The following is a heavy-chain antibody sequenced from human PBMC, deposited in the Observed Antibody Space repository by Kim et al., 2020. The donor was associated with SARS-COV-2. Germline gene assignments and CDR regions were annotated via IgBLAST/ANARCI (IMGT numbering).Heavy chain of an antibody. CDR3: ARGSRGGSGSLGELYYYYYYGMDV. CDR2: MNPNSGNT. CDR1: GYTFTSYD. V-gene: IGHV1-8*01. Sequence: ASVKVSCKASGYTFTSYDINWVRQATGQGLEWMGWMNPNSGNTGYAQKFQGRVTMTRNTSISTAYMELSSLRSEDTAVYYCARGSRGGSGSLGELYYYYYYGMDVWGQGTTVTVSS. D-gene: IGHD3-10*01. J-gene: IGHJ6*02.